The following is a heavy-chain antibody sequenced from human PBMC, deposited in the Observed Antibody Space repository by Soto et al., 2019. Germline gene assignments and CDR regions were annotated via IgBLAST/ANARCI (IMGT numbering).Heavy chain of an antibody. Sequence: SETLSLTCTVSGGSITSGGSFWSWIRQHPGKGPEWIAFIGYSGATSYNPSLASRVTISADTYKSQFSLNPRSVTAADTAVYYCARGGASSKWFAPWGQGTLVTVSS. CDR1: GGSITSGGSF. D-gene: IGHD2-15*01. CDR2: IGYSGAT. V-gene: IGHV4-31*02. J-gene: IGHJ5*02. CDR3: ARGGASSKWFAP.